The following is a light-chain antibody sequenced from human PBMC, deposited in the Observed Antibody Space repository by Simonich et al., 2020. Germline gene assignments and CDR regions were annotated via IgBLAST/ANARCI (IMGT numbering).Light chain of an antibody. CDR1: QSISSW. CDR2: KAS. CDR3: QQYNSYSQT. V-gene: IGKV1-5*03. J-gene: IGKJ1*01. Sequence: DIKMTQSPSTLSASVGDIGPFTCRASQSISSWLAWYQQKPGKAPKLLIYKASSLESGVPSRFSGSGSGTEFTLTISSLQPDDFATNYCQQYNSYSQTFGQGTKVEIK.